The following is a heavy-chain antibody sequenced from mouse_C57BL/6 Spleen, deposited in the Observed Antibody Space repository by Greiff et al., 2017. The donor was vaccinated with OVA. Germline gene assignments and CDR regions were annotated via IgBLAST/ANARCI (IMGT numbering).Heavy chain of an antibody. CDR3: ARGDYYYGSSYPAWFAY. Sequence: QVQLQQSGAELVRPGTSVKLSCKASGYTFTSYWMHWVKQRPGQGLEWIGVIDPSDSYTNYNQKFKGKATLTVDTSSSTAYMQLSSLTSEDSAVYYCARGDYYYGSSYPAWFAYWGQGTLVTVSA. D-gene: IGHD1-1*01. J-gene: IGHJ3*01. V-gene: IGHV1-59*01. CDR1: GYTFTSYW. CDR2: IDPSDSYT.